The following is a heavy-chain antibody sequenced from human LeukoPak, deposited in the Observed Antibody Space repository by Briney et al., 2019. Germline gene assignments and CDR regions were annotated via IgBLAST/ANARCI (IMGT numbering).Heavy chain of an antibody. J-gene: IGHJ4*02. CDR1: GYTFTSYS. CDR3: ATDDIAVAGTNFDY. V-gene: IGHV1-18*01. D-gene: IGHD6-19*01. Sequence: ASVKVSCKASGYTFTSYSISWVRQAPGQGLEWMGWISAYNGNTNYAHHLQGRVTMTTDTSTSTAYMELRSLISDDTAVYFCATDDIAVAGTNFDYWGQGTLVTVSS. CDR2: ISAYNGNT.